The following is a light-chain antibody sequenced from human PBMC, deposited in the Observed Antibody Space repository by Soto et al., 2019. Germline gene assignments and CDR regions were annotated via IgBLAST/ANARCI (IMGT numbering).Light chain of an antibody. CDR2: LYSDGSH. V-gene: IGLV4-69*01. CDR1: SGHSSYA. Sequence: QSVLTQSPSASASLGASVKLTCTLSSGHSSYAIAWHQQQPEKGPRYLMKLYSDGSHTKGDAIPDRFSGSSSGAERYLTISSLQSEDEADYYCQTCGTGIHVVFGGGTKLTVL. J-gene: IGLJ2*01. CDR3: QTCGTGIHVV.